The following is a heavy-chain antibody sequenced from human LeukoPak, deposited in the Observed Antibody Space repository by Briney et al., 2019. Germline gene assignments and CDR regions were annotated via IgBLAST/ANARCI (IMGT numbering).Heavy chain of an antibody. J-gene: IGHJ4*02. D-gene: IGHD3-9*01. CDR3: ARGSDDILTGYYHPTNFDY. V-gene: IGHV4-4*07. CDR1: GGSISSYY. Sequence: SETLSLTCTVSGGSISSYYWSWIRQPAGKGLEWIGRIYTSGSTNYNPSLKSRVTMSVDTSKNQFSLKLSSVTAADTAVYYCARGSDDILTGYYHPTNFDYWGQGTLVTVSS. CDR2: IYTSGST.